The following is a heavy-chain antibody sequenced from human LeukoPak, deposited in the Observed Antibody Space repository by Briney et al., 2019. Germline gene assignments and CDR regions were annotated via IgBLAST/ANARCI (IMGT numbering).Heavy chain of an antibody. Sequence: KSSETLSLTCTVSGGSISSYYWSWIRQPPGKGLEWIGYIYYSGSTNYNPSLKSRVTISVDTSENQFSLKLSSVTAADTAVYYCARYVWGSYPTFEDYWGQGTLVTVSS. CDR3: ARYVWGSYPTFEDY. J-gene: IGHJ4*02. D-gene: IGHD3-16*02. V-gene: IGHV4-59*01. CDR1: GGSISSYY. CDR2: IYYSGST.